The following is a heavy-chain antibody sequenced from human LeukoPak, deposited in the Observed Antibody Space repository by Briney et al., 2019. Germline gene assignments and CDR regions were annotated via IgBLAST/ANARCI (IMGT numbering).Heavy chain of an antibody. CDR1: GFTFSSFT. J-gene: IGHJ4*02. CDR2: ISSTSTYI. Sequence: GGSLRLSCAPSGFTFSSFTMKWVRQAPRRGREWVSSISSTSTYIHYADSVKGRFTISRDNAKNSLYLQMSSLRAEDTALYYCVTLVPAAKIDFWGQGTPVTVSS. D-gene: IGHD2-2*01. CDR3: VTLVPAAKIDF. V-gene: IGHV3-21*01.